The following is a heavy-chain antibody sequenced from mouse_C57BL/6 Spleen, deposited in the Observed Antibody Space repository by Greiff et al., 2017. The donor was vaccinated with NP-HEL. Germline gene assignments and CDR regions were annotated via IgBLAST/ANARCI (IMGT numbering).Heavy chain of an antibody. CDR3: ARARDYDDWYFDV. D-gene: IGHD2-4*01. CDR1: GYTFTSYW. CDR2: INPSSGYT. Sequence: VQLQQSGAELAKPGASVKLSCKASGYTFTSYWMHWVKQRPGQGLEWIGYINPSSGYTKYNQKFKDKATLTADKSSSTAYMQLSSLTYEDSAVDYCARARDYDDWYFDVWGTGTTVTVSS. J-gene: IGHJ1*03. V-gene: IGHV1-7*01.